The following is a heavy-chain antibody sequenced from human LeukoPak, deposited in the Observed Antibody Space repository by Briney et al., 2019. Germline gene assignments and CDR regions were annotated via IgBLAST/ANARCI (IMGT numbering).Heavy chain of an antibody. CDR3: ARSYYYGSGSYNNWFDP. V-gene: IGHV3-11*06. D-gene: IGHD3-10*01. CDR1: GFTFSDYY. Sequence: PGGSLRLSCVASGFTFSDYYMSWIRQAPGKGLEWVSSISSSSSYIYYADSVKGRFTISRDNAKNSLYLQMNSLRAEDTAVYYCARSYYYGSGSYNNWFDPWGQGTLVTVSS. CDR2: ISSSSSYI. J-gene: IGHJ5*02.